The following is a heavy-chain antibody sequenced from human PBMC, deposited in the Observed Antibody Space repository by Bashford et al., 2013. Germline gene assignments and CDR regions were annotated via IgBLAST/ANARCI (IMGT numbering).Heavy chain of an antibody. Sequence: VRQAPGKGLEWVSYISSSSSTIYYADSVKGRFTISRDNSKNTLYVQMNSLRAEDTAVYYCAKPGGELDYWGQGTLVTVSS. V-gene: IGHV3-48*01. D-gene: IGHD1-14*01. CDR2: ISSSSSTI. J-gene: IGHJ4*02. CDR3: AKPGGELDY.